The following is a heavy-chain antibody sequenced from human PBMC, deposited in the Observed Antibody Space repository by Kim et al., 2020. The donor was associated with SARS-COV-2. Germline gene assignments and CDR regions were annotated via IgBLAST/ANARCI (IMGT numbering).Heavy chain of an antibody. J-gene: IGHJ4*02. CDR3: AHFGFTCLLSL. CDR2: ISNDGSFT. CDR1: GFIFSHYW. Sequence: GGSLRLSCEGSGFIFSHYWMHWVRQAPGKGLEWVSRISNDGSFTGHADSVKGRFTISRDNARNTLYLQMNSLRVEDTAVYYCAHFGFTCLLSLWGQGSLVSVSA. V-gene: IGHV3-74*01. D-gene: IGHD3-10*01.